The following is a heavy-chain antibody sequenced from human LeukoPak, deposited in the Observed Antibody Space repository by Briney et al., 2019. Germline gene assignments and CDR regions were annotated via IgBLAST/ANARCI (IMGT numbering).Heavy chain of an antibody. Sequence: GGSLRLSCAASGGSFDDYGMSWVRQVPGKGLEWVSGINWDGGNTGYAASVKGRFTISRDNAENSLYLQMNSLRDEDTALYYCVKDLSSNWYSFDCWGQGALVTVSS. J-gene: IGHJ4*02. D-gene: IGHD6-13*01. CDR3: VKDLSSNWYSFDC. CDR1: GGSFDDYG. V-gene: IGHV3-20*04. CDR2: INWDGGNT.